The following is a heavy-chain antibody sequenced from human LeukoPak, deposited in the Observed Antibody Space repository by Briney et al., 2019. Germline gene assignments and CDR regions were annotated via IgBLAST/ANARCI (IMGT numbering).Heavy chain of an antibody. D-gene: IGHD3-9*01. CDR1: GGSISSYY. CDR3: ARTPRFGYYDILTGYY. V-gene: IGHV4-4*07. Sequence: TSSETLSLTCAVSGGSISSYYWSWIRQPAGKGLEWIGRIYTSGSTNYNPSLKSRVTMSVDTSKNQFSLKLSSVTAADTAVYYCARTPRFGYYDILTGYYWGQGTLVTVSS. CDR2: IYTSGST. J-gene: IGHJ4*02.